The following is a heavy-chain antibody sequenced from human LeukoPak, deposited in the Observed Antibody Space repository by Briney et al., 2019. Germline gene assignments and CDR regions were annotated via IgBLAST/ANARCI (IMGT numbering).Heavy chain of an antibody. V-gene: IGHV3-9*01. CDR1: GFTFDDYA. D-gene: IGHD3-3*01. Sequence: GRSLRLSCAASGFTFDDYAMHWVRQAPGKGLERVSGISWNSGSIGYADSVKGRFTISRDNAKNSLYLQMNSLRAEDTALYYCAKDNYRNYDFWSGYGFDYWGQGTLVTVSS. CDR2: ISWNSGSI. CDR3: AKDNYRNYDFWSGYGFDY. J-gene: IGHJ4*02.